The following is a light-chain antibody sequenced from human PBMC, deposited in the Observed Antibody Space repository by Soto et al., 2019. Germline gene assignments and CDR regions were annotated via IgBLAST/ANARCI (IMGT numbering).Light chain of an antibody. V-gene: IGKV1-9*01. Sequence: DILLTQSPSFLSASVGDRVTITCRASQGSSTYLGWYQQKPGKAPNLLIYAASTLQDGVPSRFSGSGSGTEFTLTISSLQPEDFATYYCQQLKSYPITFGQGTRLEIK. CDR2: AAS. CDR3: QQLKSYPIT. J-gene: IGKJ5*01. CDR1: QGSSTY.